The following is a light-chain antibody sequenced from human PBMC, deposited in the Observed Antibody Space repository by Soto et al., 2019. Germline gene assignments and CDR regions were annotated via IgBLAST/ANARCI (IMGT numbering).Light chain of an antibody. CDR3: SSYTAFTTYV. CDR1: SSDVGGYNY. V-gene: IGLV2-14*01. CDR2: EVT. J-gene: IGLJ1*01. Sequence: QSALTQPASVSGSPGQSITISCTGTSSDVGGYNYVSWYQQHPGKAPKLMIYEVTNRPSRVSDRFSGSKSGNTASLTISGLQAEDEADYYCSSYTAFTTYVFGSGTKLTVL.